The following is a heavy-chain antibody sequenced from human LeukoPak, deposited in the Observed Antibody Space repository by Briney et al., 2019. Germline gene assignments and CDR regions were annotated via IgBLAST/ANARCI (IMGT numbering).Heavy chain of an antibody. CDR1: GXAFSFYA. Sequence: PGGSLRLSCAASGXAFSFYAVSWVRQAPGKGLQWVSTINASGGNKYYADFVQGRFTISRDNSKNTLYLQLNSLRAEDTAVYYCAKEGTSGSLQHWGQGSLVTVSS. CDR2: INASGGNK. CDR3: AKEGTSGSLQH. V-gene: IGHV3-23*01. D-gene: IGHD1-26*01. J-gene: IGHJ1*01.